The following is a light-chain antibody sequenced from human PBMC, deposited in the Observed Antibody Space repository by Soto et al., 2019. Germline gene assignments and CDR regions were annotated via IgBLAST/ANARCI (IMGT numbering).Light chain of an antibody. J-gene: IGKJ4*01. CDR3: LQDNMYPLT. CDR2: DTY. V-gene: IGKV1-6*01. Sequence: AIQMTQSPSSLSASVGDRVTLTCRARQDIGNDLGWYQQKPGKATKLLIYDTYTLQSGVPSRFSGSRSGTDFTLTISSLQPEDIATYYCLQDNMYPLTFGRGTKVDIK. CDR1: QDIGND.